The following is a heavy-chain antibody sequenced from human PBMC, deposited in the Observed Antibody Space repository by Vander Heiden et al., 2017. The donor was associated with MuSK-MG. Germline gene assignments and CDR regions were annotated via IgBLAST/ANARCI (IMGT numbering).Heavy chain of an antibody. CDR3: ARAPDGDYDPYYMDV. V-gene: IGHV3-30*04. CDR1: GFTLNNYA. D-gene: IGHD4-17*01. CDR2: TSNDGSKK. Sequence: QVHLVESGGGVVQPGRSLRLSCAAYGFTLNNYAMHWVRQSPGKGLEWVAVTSNDGSKKYYADSVKGRFTISRDNSKNTVYLQMNYLKTEDTSMYYCARAPDGDYDPYYMDVWGKGTTVSVSS. J-gene: IGHJ6*03.